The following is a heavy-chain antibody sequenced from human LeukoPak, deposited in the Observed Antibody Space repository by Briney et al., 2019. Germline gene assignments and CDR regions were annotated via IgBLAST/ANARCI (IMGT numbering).Heavy chain of an antibody. CDR2: VNAGNGDT. CDR1: GSTFTSYT. Sequence: GASVKVSCKTSGSTFTSYTFHWMRQAPGQRFEWMGWVNAGNGDTEYSRKFQGRVTFTRDTFAYVAYMDLSSLRSEDTAVYFCARQGLGHKFFFDYWGQGTQATVSS. D-gene: IGHD6-25*01. CDR3: ARQGLGHKFFFDY. J-gene: IGHJ4*02. V-gene: IGHV1-3*01.